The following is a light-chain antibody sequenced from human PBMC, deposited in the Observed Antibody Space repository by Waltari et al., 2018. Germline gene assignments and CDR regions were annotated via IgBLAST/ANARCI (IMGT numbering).Light chain of an antibody. CDR2: GAS. CDR3: QQYNNWPPYT. J-gene: IGKJ2*01. CDR1: QSVSSN. V-gene: IGKV3-15*01. Sequence: EIVMTQSPATLSVSSGDRAPLPCRASQSVSSNLAWYQHKPGQAPRLLIYGASTRATGIPARFSGSGSGTEFTLTISSLQSEDFAVYYCQQYNNWPPYTFGQGTKLEIK.